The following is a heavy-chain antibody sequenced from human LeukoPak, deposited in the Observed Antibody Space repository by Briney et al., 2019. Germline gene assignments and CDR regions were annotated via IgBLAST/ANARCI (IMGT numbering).Heavy chain of an antibody. CDR3: ARDQGGTTYMDV. V-gene: IGHV4-59*01. D-gene: IGHD1-7*01. CDR2: IYYSGST. CDR1: GGSISSYY. Sequence: SETLSLTCTVSGGSISSYYWSWIRQPPGKGLEWIGYIYYSGSTNYNPSLKSRVTISVDTSKNQFSLRLSSVTAADTAVYYCARDQGGTTYMDVWGKGTTVTVSS. J-gene: IGHJ6*03.